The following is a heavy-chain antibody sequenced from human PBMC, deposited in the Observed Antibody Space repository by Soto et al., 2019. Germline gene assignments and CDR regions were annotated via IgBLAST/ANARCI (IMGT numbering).Heavy chain of an antibody. D-gene: IGHD3-10*01. CDR2: IIPILGIA. CDR1: GGTFSSYT. Sequence: SVKVSCKASGGTFSSYTISWVRQAPGQGLEWMGRIIPILGIANYAQKSQGRVTITADKSTSTAYMELSSLRSEDTAVYYCARKSLSYYSNSGSPYHYKGMDVRGQGTTVTVSS. J-gene: IGHJ6*02. CDR3: ARKSLSYYSNSGSPYHYKGMDV. V-gene: IGHV1-69*02.